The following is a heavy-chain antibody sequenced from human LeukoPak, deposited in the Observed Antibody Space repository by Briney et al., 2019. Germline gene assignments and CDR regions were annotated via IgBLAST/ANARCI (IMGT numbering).Heavy chain of an antibody. D-gene: IGHD3-22*01. CDR1: GGSISSHY. J-gene: IGHJ4*02. CDR2: IYYSGST. V-gene: IGHV4-59*11. Sequence: PSETLSLTCTVSGGSISSHYWSWLRQPPGKGLEGIGYIYYSGSTNYIPSLKSRVTISVDTSKNQFSLKLSSVTAADTAVYYCATYYYDSSGYYYIDYWGQGTLVTVSS. CDR3: ATYYYDSSGYYYIDY.